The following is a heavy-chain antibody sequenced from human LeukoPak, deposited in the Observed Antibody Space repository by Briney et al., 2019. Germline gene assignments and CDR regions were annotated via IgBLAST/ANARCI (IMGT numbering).Heavy chain of an antibody. CDR3: TRDPEALDN. CDR1: GFTLGSYS. V-gene: IGHV3-48*02. CDR2: ISRGRPTI. Sequence: GGSLTLSCAVSGFTLGSYSMNWVRQAPGKGLEWVSYISRGRPTIHYADSVKGRFTISRDNAKNSLYLQMNSLRDEDTAVYYCTRDPEALDNWGQGTLVTVSS. J-gene: IGHJ4*02.